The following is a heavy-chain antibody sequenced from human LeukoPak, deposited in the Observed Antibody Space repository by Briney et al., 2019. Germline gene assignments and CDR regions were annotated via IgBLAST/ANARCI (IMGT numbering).Heavy chain of an antibody. J-gene: IGHJ4*02. Sequence: GASVKVSCKASGYTFTGYYMHWVRQAPGQGLEWMGWISAYNGNTNYAQKLQGRVTMTTDTSTSTAYMELRSLRSDDTAVYYCARAPSIAVAGSDYWGQGTLVTVSS. CDR2: ISAYNGNT. D-gene: IGHD6-19*01. V-gene: IGHV1-18*04. CDR3: ARAPSIAVAGSDY. CDR1: GYTFTGYY.